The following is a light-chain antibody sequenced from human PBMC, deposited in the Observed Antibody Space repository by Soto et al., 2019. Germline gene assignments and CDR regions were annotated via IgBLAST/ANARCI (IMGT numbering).Light chain of an antibody. V-gene: IGLV7-46*01. J-gene: IGLJ2*01. CDR2: DTS. CDR3: LLSYSGARPVV. CDR1: TAAVTSGHY. Sequence: QTVVTQEPSLTVSPGRTVTLTCGSSTAAVTSGHYPYWFQQKPGQAPMTLIYDTSNKHSWTPARFSGSLLGGKAALTLSGAQPEDEGEYYCLLSYSGARPVVFGGGTKLTVL.